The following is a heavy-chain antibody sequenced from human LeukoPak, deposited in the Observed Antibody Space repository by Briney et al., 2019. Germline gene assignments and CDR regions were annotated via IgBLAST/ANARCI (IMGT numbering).Heavy chain of an antibody. CDR1: GFIFTNYA. Sequence: PGGSLRLSCAASGFIFTNYAMSWVRQAPGKGLEWVSAISGSGGNTYYADSVKGRFTISRDNAKNSLYLQMNSLRAEDTAVYYCARDPPSSAAQLDYWGQGTLVTVSS. D-gene: IGHD6-13*01. CDR3: ARDPPSSAAQLDY. J-gene: IGHJ4*02. CDR2: ISGSGGNT. V-gene: IGHV3-23*01.